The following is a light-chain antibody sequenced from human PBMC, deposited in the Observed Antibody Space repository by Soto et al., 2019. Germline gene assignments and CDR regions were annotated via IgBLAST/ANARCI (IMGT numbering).Light chain of an antibody. CDR2: EVT. Sequence: QSALTQPASVSGSPGQSITISCTGTSSNVGSYKLVSWYQQHPGKAPKLLIYEVTKRPSGVPDRFSGSKSGNTASLTVSGLQAEDEADYYCSSYAGSATFVVFGGGTKLTVL. CDR3: SSYAGSATFVV. V-gene: IGLV2-23*02. CDR1: SSNVGSYKL. J-gene: IGLJ2*01.